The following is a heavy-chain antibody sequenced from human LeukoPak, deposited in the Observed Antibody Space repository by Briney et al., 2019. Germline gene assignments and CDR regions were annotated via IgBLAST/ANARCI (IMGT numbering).Heavy chain of an antibody. V-gene: IGHV1-18*01. D-gene: IGHD2-2*02. CDR3: ARDTHCSSTSCYTYWSK. CDR1: GGTFSSYA. Sequence: GASVKVSCTASGGTFSSYAISWVRQAPGQGLEWMGWISAYNGNTNYAQKLQGRVTMTTDTSTSTAYMELRSLRSDDTAVYYCARDTHCSSTSCYTYWSKWGQGTLVTVSS. CDR2: ISAYNGNT. J-gene: IGHJ4*02.